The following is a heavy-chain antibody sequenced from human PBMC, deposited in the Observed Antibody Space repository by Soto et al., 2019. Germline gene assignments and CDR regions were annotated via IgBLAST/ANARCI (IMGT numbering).Heavy chain of an antibody. J-gene: IGHJ3*02. Sequence: GGSLRLSCAASGFTFSSYSMNWVRQAPGKGLEWVSSISSSSSYIYYADSVKGRFTISRDNAKNSLYLQMNSLRAEDTAVYYFARDHSVLVGLDAFDIWGQGTMVTVSS. D-gene: IGHD2-15*01. CDR1: GFTFSSYS. CDR3: ARDHSVLVGLDAFDI. CDR2: ISSSSSYI. V-gene: IGHV3-21*01.